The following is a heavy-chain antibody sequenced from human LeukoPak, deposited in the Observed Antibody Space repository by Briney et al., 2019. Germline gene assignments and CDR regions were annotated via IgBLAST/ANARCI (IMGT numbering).Heavy chain of an antibody. Sequence: GGSLRLSCAASGFTVITNDMTWVRQAPGRGLEWVSVLYSDGNTKYADSVQGRFTISRDNSKNTLYLEMNCLSPDDTAVYYCARGVEPLAANTLAYWGQGTLVTVSS. CDR2: LYSDGNT. V-gene: IGHV3-53*01. CDR3: ARGVEPLAANTLAY. D-gene: IGHD1-14*01. J-gene: IGHJ4*02. CDR1: GFTVITND.